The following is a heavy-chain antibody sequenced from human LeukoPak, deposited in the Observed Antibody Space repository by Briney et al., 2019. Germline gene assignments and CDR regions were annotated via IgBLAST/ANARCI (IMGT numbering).Heavy chain of an antibody. CDR3: ARDNPGYDILTGYFPKNYYYYGMDV. CDR2: ISYDGSNK. Sequence: PGRSLRLSCAASGFTFSSYAMHWVRQAPGKGLEWVAVISYDGSNKYYADFVKGRFTISRDNSKNTLYLQMNSLRAEDTAMYYCARDNPGYDILTGYFPKNYYYYGMDVWGQGTTVTVSS. V-gene: IGHV3-30-3*01. CDR1: GFTFSSYA. J-gene: IGHJ6*02. D-gene: IGHD3-9*01.